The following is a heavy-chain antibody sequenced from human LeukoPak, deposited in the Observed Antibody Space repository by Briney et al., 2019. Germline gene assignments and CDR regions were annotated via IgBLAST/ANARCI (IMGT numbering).Heavy chain of an antibody. CDR2: INHSGST. CDR1: GWSFSGYY. Sequence: SETLSLTCVVYGWSFSGYYCSWIRQPPGKGLEWIGEINHSGSTNYNPSLKSRVTISVDTSKNQFSLKLSSVTAADTAVYYCARGRSYGDYSDENDYWGQGTLVTVSS. CDR3: ARGRSYGDYSDENDY. V-gene: IGHV4-34*01. J-gene: IGHJ4*02. D-gene: IGHD4-17*01.